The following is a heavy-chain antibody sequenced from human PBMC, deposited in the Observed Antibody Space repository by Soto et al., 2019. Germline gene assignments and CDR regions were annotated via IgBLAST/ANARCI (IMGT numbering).Heavy chain of an antibody. CDR3: RRPRFTHCPYTTRYRCRDP. D-gene: IGHD3-3*01. J-gene: IGHJ5*02. V-gene: IGHV1-18*04. Sequence: GASVKVCWEASGYTFTSSGLTWLRQAPGQGLEWMGWLSAYNGNTNYAQKLQGRVTMTTDTSTSTAYMELRSLRSDDTSVYLWRRPRFTHCPYTTRYRCRDPW. CDR2: LSAYNGNT. CDR1: GYTFTSSG.